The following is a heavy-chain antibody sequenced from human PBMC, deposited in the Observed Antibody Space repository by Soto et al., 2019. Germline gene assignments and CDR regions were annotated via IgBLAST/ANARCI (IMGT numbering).Heavy chain of an antibody. CDR2: MSHSGGT. J-gene: IGHJ3*02. CDR3: ARVERGTATTVVDAFDI. CDR1: GGFVSSGSYY. D-gene: IGHD1-1*01. V-gene: IGHV4-61*01. Sequence: SETLSLTCAVYGGFVSSGSYYWSWIRQPPGKGLEWIGEMSHSGGTHFNPSLKSRVTISVDTSKNQFSLKMSSVTAADTVLYYCARVERGTATTVVDAFDIWGPGTMVTVSS.